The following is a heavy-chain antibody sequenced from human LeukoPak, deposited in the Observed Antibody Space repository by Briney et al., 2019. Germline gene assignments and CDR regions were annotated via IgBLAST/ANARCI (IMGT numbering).Heavy chain of an antibody. CDR2: IYYSGRT. J-gene: IGHJ5*02. CDR1: GGSISSSSYY. D-gene: IGHD3-22*01. V-gene: IGHV4-39*07. Sequence: SETLSLTCTVSGGSISSSSYYWVWIPQPPGKGLEWMGRIYYSGRTYYNPSLKSRVPISVDTSKNQFSLKLSSVTAADTAVYYCARFRIVVPRWFDPWGQGTLVTVSS. CDR3: ARFRIVVPRWFDP.